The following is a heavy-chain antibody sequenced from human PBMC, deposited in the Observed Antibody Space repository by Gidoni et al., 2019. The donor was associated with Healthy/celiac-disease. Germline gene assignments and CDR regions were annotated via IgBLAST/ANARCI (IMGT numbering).Heavy chain of an antibody. Sequence: PGESLKISCKGSGYSFTSYWIGWVRQMPGKGLEWMGIIYLGDSDTRYSPSFQGQVTIPAHKSISTAYLHWSSLKASDTAMYYCARRFSVRYSSVATRNYYFDYWGQGTLVTVSS. J-gene: IGHJ4*02. CDR3: ARRFSVRYSSVATRNYYFDY. CDR1: GYSFTSYW. CDR2: IYLGDSDT. V-gene: IGHV5-51*01. D-gene: IGHD1-20*01.